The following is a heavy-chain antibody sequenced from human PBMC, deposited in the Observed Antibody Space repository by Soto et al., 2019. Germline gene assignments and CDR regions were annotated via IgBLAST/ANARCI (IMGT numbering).Heavy chain of an antibody. J-gene: IGHJ6*02. V-gene: IGHV3-23*01. Sequence: EVQLLESGGGLVQPGGSLRLSCAASGFTFSSYAMSWVRQAPGKGLEWGSAISGSGGSTYYADSVKGRFTISRDNSKNTLYLQMNSLRAEDTAVYYCAAQPYYYYYGMDVWGQGTTVTVSS. CDR2: ISGSGGST. CDR3: AAQPYYYYYGMDV. CDR1: GFTFSSYA.